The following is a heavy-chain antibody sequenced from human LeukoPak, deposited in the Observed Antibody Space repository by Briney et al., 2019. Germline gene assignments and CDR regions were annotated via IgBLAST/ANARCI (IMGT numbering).Heavy chain of an antibody. J-gene: IGHJ3*02. CDR3: ARDRGTARAGSPDAFDI. D-gene: IGHD6-6*01. V-gene: IGHV1-46*01. Sequence: GASVKVSCKASGYTFTSYYMHWVRQAPGQGLEWMGIINPSGGSTSYAQKFQGRVTMTRDMSTSTVYMELSSLRSEDTAVYYCARDRGTARAGSPDAFDIWGQGTMVTVSS. CDR1: GYTFTSYY. CDR2: INPSGGST.